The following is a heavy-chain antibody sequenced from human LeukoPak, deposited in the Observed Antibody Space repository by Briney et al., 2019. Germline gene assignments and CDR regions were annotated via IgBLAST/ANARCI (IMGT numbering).Heavy chain of an antibody. CDR1: GFTFSSYG. J-gene: IGHJ4*02. CDR2: IRYDGSNK. V-gene: IGHV3-30*02. CDR3: ARDFSDDSSGYYGELDY. D-gene: IGHD3-22*01. Sequence: GGSLRLSCAASGFTFSSYGMHWVRQAPGKGLEWVAFIRYDGSNKYYADSVKGRFTISRDNSKNTLYLQMNSLRAEDTAVYYCARDFSDDSSGYYGELDYWGQGTLVTVSS.